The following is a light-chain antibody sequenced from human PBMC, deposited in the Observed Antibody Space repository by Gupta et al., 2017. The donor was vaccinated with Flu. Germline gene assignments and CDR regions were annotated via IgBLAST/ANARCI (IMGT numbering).Light chain of an antibody. Sequence: SYVLTQPPSVSVAPGQTARITCGGNNIARKSVHWYQQKPGQAPVLVVYDDSGRPSGIPERLSGSNSEKTATLSISRVEAGDEADYYCQVWDSSSVHWVFGGGTKLTVL. CDR2: DDS. CDR3: QVWDSSSVHWV. CDR1: NIARKS. J-gene: IGLJ3*02. V-gene: IGLV3-21*02.